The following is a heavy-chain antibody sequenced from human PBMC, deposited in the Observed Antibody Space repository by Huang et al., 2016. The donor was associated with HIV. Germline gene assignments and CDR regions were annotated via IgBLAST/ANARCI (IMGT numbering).Heavy chain of an antibody. J-gene: IGHJ4*02. D-gene: IGHD5-18*01. CDR2: IFPGDSDT. CDR3: ARGGHGYSFGY. Sequence: EVQLVQSGAEVKKPGESLTISCKASGYTFTTYWIGWVRQMPGKGLEWMGIIFPGDSDTKYSPSFQGHVTMSADTSINTAYLEGSSLKASDTAVYYCARGGHGYSFGYWGQGTLVTVSS. CDR1: GYTFTTYW. V-gene: IGHV5-51*01.